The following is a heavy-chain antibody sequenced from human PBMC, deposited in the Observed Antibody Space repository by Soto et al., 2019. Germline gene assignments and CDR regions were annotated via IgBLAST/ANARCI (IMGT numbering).Heavy chain of an antibody. Sequence: PGEALKISCKGSGYSFTSYWISWVRQMPGKGLEWMGRIDPSDSYTNYSPSFQGHVSISADKSISTAYLQWSSLKASDTAMYYCARLPTTVVTPGALGYYYGMDVWGQGTTVNVSS. D-gene: IGHD4-17*01. CDR1: GYSFTSYW. CDR2: IDPSDSYT. V-gene: IGHV5-10-1*01. J-gene: IGHJ6*02. CDR3: ARLPTTVVTPGALGYYYGMDV.